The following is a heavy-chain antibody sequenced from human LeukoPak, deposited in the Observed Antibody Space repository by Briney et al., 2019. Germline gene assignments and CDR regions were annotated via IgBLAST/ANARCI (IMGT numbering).Heavy chain of an antibody. V-gene: IGHV4-39*07. Sequence: SETLSLTCTVSGGSISSSSYYWGWIRQPPGKGLEWIGSIYYSGSTYYNPSLKSRVTISVDTSKNQFSLKLSSVTAADTAVYYCAREDRTKLFTYYYDSSGYSYYFDYWGQGTLDTVSS. CDR1: GGSISSSSYY. CDR3: AREDRTKLFTYYYDSSGYSYYFDY. D-gene: IGHD3-22*01. CDR2: IYYSGST. J-gene: IGHJ4*02.